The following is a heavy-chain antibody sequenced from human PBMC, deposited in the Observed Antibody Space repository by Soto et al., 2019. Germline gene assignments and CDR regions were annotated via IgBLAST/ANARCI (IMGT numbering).Heavy chain of an antibody. CDR2: IYHSGST. CDR1: GGSTSSGGYS. CDR3: ASMGLKGLDY. J-gene: IGHJ4*02. D-gene: IGHD1-26*01. Sequence: PSETLSLTCAVSGGSTSSGGYSWSWIRQPPGKGLEWIGYIYHSGSTYYNPSLKSRVTISVDRSKNQFSLKLSSVTAADTAVYYCASMGLKGLDYWGQGTLVTVSS. V-gene: IGHV4-30-2*01.